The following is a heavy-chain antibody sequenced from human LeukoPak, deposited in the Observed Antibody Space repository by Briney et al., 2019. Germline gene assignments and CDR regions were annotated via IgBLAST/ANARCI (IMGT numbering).Heavy chain of an antibody. CDR3: ARSIVAGTRKVDY. CDR1: GGSISSGGYS. CDR2: IYHSGST. J-gene: IGHJ4*02. D-gene: IGHD5-12*01. Sequence: PSETLSLTCAVSGGSISSGGYSWSWIRQPPGKGLEWIGYIYHSGSTYYNPSLKSRVTISVDRSKNQFSLKLSSVTAADTAVYYCARSIVAGTRKVDYWGQGTLVTVSS. V-gene: IGHV4-30-2*01.